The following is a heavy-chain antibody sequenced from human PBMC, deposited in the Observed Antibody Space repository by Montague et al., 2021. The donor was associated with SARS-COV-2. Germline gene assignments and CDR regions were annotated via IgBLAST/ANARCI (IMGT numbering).Heavy chain of an antibody. D-gene: IGHD3-10*01. V-gene: IGHV4-34*01. J-gene: IGHJ6*02. CDR2: INHSANT. Sequence: SETLSLTCAVYGGSLSGYYWSWLRQPPEKGLEWIGEINHSANTKYNPSLKSPVTISIDTSKNQFSLKMTSVTAADTATYYCASGIYPSGSYYNRYYYGLNIWGPGTTVIVSS. CDR3: ASGIYPSGSYYNRYYYGLNI. CDR1: GGSLSGYY.